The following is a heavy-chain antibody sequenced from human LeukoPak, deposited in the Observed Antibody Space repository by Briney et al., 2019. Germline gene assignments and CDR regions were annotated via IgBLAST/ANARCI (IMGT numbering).Heavy chain of an antibody. CDR1: EFTFTGSY. J-gene: IGHJ4*02. V-gene: IGHV1-2*02. CDR2: INPNSGDT. CDR3: ARFPETYYYDSSEDYFDY. D-gene: IGHD3-22*01. Sequence: ASVKVSFKASEFTFTGSYMHWVRQAPGQGLEWMGWINPNSGDTNYAQKFQGRVTMTWDTSISTAYMELSRLRSDDTAVHYCARFPETYYYDSSEDYFDYWGQGTLVTVSS.